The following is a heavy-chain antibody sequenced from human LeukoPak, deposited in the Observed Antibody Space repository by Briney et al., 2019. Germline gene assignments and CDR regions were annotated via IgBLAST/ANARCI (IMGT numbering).Heavy chain of an antibody. CDR3: VRDRLLGQQLVPSFDY. Sequence: ASVKVSCKASGYLFSRYCISWGPPAPGQGLEGVGWISNYNGNTHYAQKLQGRVTMTTDTSTITAYMELRSLKSDDTAVYYCVRDRLLGQQLVPSFDYWGQGTLVTVSS. CDR2: ISNYNGNT. D-gene: IGHD6-13*01. J-gene: IGHJ4*02. V-gene: IGHV1-18*01. CDR1: GYLFSRYC.